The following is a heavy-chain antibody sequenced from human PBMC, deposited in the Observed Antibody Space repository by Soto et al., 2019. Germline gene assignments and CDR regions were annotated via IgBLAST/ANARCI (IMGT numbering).Heavy chain of an antibody. CDR1: GGSISSGDYY. J-gene: IGHJ6*02. V-gene: IGHV4-30-4*01. CDR3: ARDTMVRGPEAYYCYGMDV. Sequence: ASETLSLTCTVSGGSISSGDYYWSWIRQPPGKGLEWIGYIYYSGSTYYNPSLKSRVTISVDTSKNQFSLKLSSVTAADTAVYYCARDTMVRGPEAYYCYGMDVWGQGTTVTVSS. CDR2: IYYSGST. D-gene: IGHD3-10*01.